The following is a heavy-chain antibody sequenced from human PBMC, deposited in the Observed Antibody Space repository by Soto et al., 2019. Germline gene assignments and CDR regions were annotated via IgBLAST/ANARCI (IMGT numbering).Heavy chain of an antibody. Sequence: GGSLRLSCAASGFTFSSYAMSWVRQAPGKGLEWVSAISGSGGSTYYADSVKGRFTISRDNSKNTPYLQMNSLRAEDTAVYYCAKDPLVVPADRPNGNSFYFDYWGQGTLVTVSS. J-gene: IGHJ4*02. D-gene: IGHD2-2*01. CDR3: AKDPLVVPADRPNGNSFYFDY. V-gene: IGHV3-23*01. CDR2: ISGSGGST. CDR1: GFTFSSYA.